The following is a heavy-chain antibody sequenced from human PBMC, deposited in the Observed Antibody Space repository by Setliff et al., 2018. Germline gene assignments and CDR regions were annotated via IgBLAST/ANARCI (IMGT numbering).Heavy chain of an antibody. D-gene: IGHD3-10*01. CDR1: GGSISSGDYY. Sequence: SETLSLTCTVSGGSISSGDYYWSWIRQPPGKGLEWIGYIYYSGSTYYNPSLKSRVTIAVDTSKNQFSLKLSSVTAADTAVYYCARGLLWFGERGWFDPWGQGTLVTVSS. V-gene: IGHV4-30-4*08. CDR3: ARGLLWFGERGWFDP. J-gene: IGHJ5*02. CDR2: IYYSGST.